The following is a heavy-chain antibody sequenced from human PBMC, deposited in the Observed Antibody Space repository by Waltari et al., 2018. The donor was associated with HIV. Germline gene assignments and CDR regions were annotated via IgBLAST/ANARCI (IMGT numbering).Heavy chain of an antibody. J-gene: IGHJ4*02. V-gene: IGHV1-2*06. D-gene: IGHD3-22*01. Sequence: QVQLVQSGAEVKKPGASVKVSCKASGYTFTGYYMHWVRQAPGQGLDWMGRINPNSGGTNYAQKFQGRVTMTRDTSISTAYMELSRLRSDDTAVYYCARGGYYDSSGYFSNYFDYWGQGTLVTVSS. CDR2: INPNSGGT. CDR1: GYTFTGYY. CDR3: ARGGYYDSSGYFSNYFDY.